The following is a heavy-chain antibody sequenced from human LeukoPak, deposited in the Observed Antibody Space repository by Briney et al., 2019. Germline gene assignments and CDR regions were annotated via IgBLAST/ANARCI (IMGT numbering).Heavy chain of an antibody. V-gene: IGHV3-30*02. CDR1: GFTFTTYG. Sequence: GGALRLSCAASGFTFTTYGIHWGRAALGKGLQCVAFISNDGSNKYYADSVKGRFTISRDNSKNTLYLQMNSLRAEDTAVYYCAANSVPAAGTEKMFGYWGQGTLVTVSS. J-gene: IGHJ4*02. D-gene: IGHD6-13*01. CDR3: AANSVPAAGTEKMFGY. CDR2: ISNDGSNK.